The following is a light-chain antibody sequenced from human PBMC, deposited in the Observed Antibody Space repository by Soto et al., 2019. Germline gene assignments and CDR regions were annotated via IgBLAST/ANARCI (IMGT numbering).Light chain of an antibody. CDR2: GAS. CDR3: QQYNNWPPWT. V-gene: IGKV3-15*01. CDR1: QSVSSN. J-gene: IGKJ1*01. Sequence: EIVMTQSPATLSVSPGERCTLSCSSSQSVSSNLAWYQQKPGQAPRLLIYGASTRATGIPARFSGSGSGTEFTLTISSLLSEDFAVYYCQQYNNWPPWTFGQGTKVDIK.